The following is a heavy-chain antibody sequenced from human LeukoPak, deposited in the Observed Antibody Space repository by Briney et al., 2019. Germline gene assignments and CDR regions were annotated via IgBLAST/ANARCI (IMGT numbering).Heavy chain of an antibody. J-gene: IGHJ4*02. V-gene: IGHV1-2*02. CDR3: ARVSYEAAADY. Sequence: ASLKVSCKASGYTFTGHSIHWVRQAPGQGLEWVGWINPNSGGTNYAQKFQGRVTMTRDTSISTAYMELSSLRSEDTAVYYCARVSYEAAADYWGQGTLVTVSS. CDR1: GYTFTGHS. D-gene: IGHD6-13*01. CDR2: INPNSGGT.